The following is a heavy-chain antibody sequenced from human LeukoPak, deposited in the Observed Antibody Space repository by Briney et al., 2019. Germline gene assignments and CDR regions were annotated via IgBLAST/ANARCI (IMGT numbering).Heavy chain of an antibody. CDR3: ARDDGSYWLSPHFDY. V-gene: IGHV3-30*04. CDR2: ISYDGSNK. J-gene: IGHJ4*02. Sequence: TGGSLRLSCAASGFTFSSYAMHWVRQAPGKGLEWVAVISYDGSNKYYADSVKGRFTISRDNSKNTLYLQMNSLRAEDTAVYYCARDDGSYWLSPHFDYWGQGTLVTVSS. CDR1: GFTFSSYA. D-gene: IGHD1-26*01.